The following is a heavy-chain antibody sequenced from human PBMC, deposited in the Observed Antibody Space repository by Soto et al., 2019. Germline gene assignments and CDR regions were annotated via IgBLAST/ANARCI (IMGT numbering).Heavy chain of an antibody. D-gene: IGHD4-17*01. CDR3: ARRYGVYFDY. V-gene: IGHV4-59*08. Sequence: SETLSLTCTVSGGSISPYYWSWIRQPPGKGLEWIGYIYYAGTTNYNPSLKSRVTISVDTSKNQFSLKLSSVTAADTAVYYCARRYGVYFDYWGQGTLVTVSS. J-gene: IGHJ4*02. CDR2: IYYAGTT. CDR1: GGSISPYY.